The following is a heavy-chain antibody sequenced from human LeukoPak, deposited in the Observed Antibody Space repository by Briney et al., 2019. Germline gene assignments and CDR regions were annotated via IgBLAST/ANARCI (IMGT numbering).Heavy chain of an antibody. V-gene: IGHV3-30*04. D-gene: IGHD6-19*01. CDR3: ARGGRHGSGGYAAFDI. Sequence: GGSLRLSCAASGFAFSNYAMHWVRQAPGKGLEWVAVISYDGSNKDYADSVKGRFTISRDNSKNTLYLQMNSLRNEDTAVYYCARGGRHGSGGYAAFDIWGQGTMVAVSS. CDR2: ISYDGSNK. J-gene: IGHJ3*02. CDR1: GFAFSNYA.